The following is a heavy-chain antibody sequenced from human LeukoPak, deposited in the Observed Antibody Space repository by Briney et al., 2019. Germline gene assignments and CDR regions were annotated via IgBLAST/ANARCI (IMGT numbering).Heavy chain of an antibody. V-gene: IGHV3-48*03. Sequence: GGSLRLSCAASGFTFSSYEMNWVRQAPGKGLEWVSYISSSGSTIYYADSVKGRFTISRGNAKNSLYLQMNSLRAEDTAVYYCARPGAYCGGDCYDYWGQGTLVTVSS. CDR2: ISSSGSTI. CDR1: GFTFSSYE. D-gene: IGHD2-21*02. CDR3: ARPGAYCGGDCYDY. J-gene: IGHJ4*02.